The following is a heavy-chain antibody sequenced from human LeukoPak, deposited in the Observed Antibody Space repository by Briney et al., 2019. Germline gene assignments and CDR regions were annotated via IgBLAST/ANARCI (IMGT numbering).Heavy chain of an antibody. CDR1: GFNFNSYG. D-gene: IGHD4-11*01. CDR3: AKDPYSNYPYYFDY. V-gene: IGHV3-30*02. CDR2: IRYDGSNK. J-gene: IGHJ4*02. Sequence: GGSLRLSCAASGFNFNSYGMHWVRQAPGKGLEWVAFIRYDGSNKYYADSVKGRFTISRDNSKNTLYLQMNSLRAEDTAVYYCAKDPYSNYPYYFDYWGQGTLVTVSS.